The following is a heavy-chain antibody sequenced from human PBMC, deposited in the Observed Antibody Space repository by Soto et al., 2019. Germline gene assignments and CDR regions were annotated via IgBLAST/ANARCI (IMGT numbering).Heavy chain of an antibody. V-gene: IGHV3-23*01. CDR3: AREDSSSWLNWFDP. CDR1: GFTFSSYA. J-gene: IGHJ5*02. CDR2: INGGGDSI. D-gene: IGHD6-13*01. Sequence: PGGSLRLSCAASGFTFSSYAMSWVRQAPGKGLEWVSAINGGGDSIYYADSVTGRFTISRANSKNSLYLQMNSLRAEDTAVYYCAREDSSSWLNWFDPWGQGTLVTVSS.